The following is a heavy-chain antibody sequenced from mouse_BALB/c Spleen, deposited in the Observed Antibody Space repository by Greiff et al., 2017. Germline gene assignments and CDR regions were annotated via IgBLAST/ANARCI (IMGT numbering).Heavy chain of an antibody. CDR1: GFTFSSFG. Sequence: EVMLVESGGGLVQPGGSRKLSCAASGFTFSSFGMHWVRQAPEKGLEWVAYISSGSSTIYYADTVKGRFTISRDNPKNTLFLQMTSLRSEDTAMYYCARSYDYDDFDYWGQGTTLTVSS. J-gene: IGHJ2*01. CDR3: ARSYDYDDFDY. CDR2: ISSGSSTI. D-gene: IGHD2-4*01. V-gene: IGHV5-17*02.